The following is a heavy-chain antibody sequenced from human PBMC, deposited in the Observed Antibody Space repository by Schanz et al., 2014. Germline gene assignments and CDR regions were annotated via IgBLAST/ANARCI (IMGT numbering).Heavy chain of an antibody. D-gene: IGHD3-22*01. CDR3: AREVGLYDRGWFDP. CDR2: IVPIAGIT. Sequence: QLQLVQSGAEVKKPGSSVTVSCQASGYTFSFTSYNVHWVRQAPGQGLEWMGRIVPIAGITNYAQRFQGRVTITADKSSDTAYMELSSLRSEDTAVYYCAREVGLYDRGWFDPWGQGTLVTVSS. CDR1: GYTFSFTSYN. V-gene: IGHV1-69*08. J-gene: IGHJ5*02.